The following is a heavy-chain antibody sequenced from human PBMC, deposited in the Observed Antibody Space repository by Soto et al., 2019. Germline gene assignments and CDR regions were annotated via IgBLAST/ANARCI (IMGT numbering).Heavy chain of an antibody. J-gene: IGHJ6*02. CDR3: ARESVLRFLEWLSYGMDV. D-gene: IGHD3-3*01. V-gene: IGHV3-33*01. CDR2: IWYDGSNK. Sequence: QVQLVESGGGVVQPGRSLRLSCAASGFTFSSYGMHWVRQAPGKGLEWVAVIWYDGSNKYYADSVKGRFTNSRDNSKNTLYLQMNSLRAEDTAVYSCARESVLRFLEWLSYGMDVWGQGTTVTVSS. CDR1: GFTFSSYG.